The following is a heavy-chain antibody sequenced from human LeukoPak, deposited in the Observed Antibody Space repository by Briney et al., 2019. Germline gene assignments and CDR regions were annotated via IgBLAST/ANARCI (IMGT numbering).Heavy chain of an antibody. V-gene: IGHV3-23*01. CDR3: ANSRGQTDY. D-gene: IGHD3-10*01. CDR2: ISGSGGST. J-gene: IGHJ4*02. CDR1: GFTFSSYS. Sequence: GGSLRLSCAASGFTFSSYSMNWVRQAPGKGLEWVSAISGSGGSTYYADSVKGRFTISRDNSKNTLYLQMNTLRAEDTAVYYCANSRGQTDYWGQGTLVTVSS.